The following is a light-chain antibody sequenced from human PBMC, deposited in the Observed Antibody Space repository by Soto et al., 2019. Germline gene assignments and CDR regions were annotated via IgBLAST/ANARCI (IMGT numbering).Light chain of an antibody. J-gene: IGKJ1*01. CDR2: GAS. CDR1: QGVSSSY. Sequence: EIVLTQSPGILSLSPGERATLSCRASQGVSSSYLDWYQQKPGQAPRLLIYGASSRATGIPDRFSGSGSGTDFTLTISRLEPEDFAVYYCQQYGSSPPTWTFGQGTKVEIK. V-gene: IGKV3-20*01. CDR3: QQYGSSPPTWT.